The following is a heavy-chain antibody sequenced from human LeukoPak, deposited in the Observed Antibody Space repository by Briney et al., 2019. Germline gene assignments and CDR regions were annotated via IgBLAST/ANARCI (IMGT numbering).Heavy chain of an antibody. Sequence: PGGSLRLSCAASGFTFDDYAMHWVRQAPGKGLEWVSLISWDGGSTYYADSVKGRFTISRDNSKNSLYLQMNSLRAEDTALHYCAKDIKGKYYYDSSGYYNEGFDYWGQGTLVTVSS. V-gene: IGHV3-43D*03. CDR3: AKDIKGKYYYDSSGYYNEGFDY. D-gene: IGHD3-22*01. CDR2: ISWDGGST. CDR1: GFTFDDYA. J-gene: IGHJ4*02.